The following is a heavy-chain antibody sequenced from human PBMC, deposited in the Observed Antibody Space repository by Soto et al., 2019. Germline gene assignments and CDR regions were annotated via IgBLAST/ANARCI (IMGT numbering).Heavy chain of an antibody. CDR1: GGSISSYY. J-gene: IGHJ4*02. Sequence: QVQLQESGPGLVKPSETLSLTCTVSGGSISSYYWSWIRQPPGKGLEWIGYIYYSGSTNYNPSLKRRVTISVDTSKNLFSLKLSSVTAADTAVYYCARTDSGSYGDHFDYWGQGTLVTVSS. CDR3: ARTDSGSYGDHFDY. CDR2: IYYSGST. D-gene: IGHD1-26*01. V-gene: IGHV4-59*01.